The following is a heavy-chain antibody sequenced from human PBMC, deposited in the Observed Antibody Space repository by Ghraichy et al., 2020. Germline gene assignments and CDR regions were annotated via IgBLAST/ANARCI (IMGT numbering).Heavy chain of an antibody. CDR1: GFTFSSYA. J-gene: IGHJ6*02. V-gene: IGHV3-23*01. CDR3: AKDPYYDFWSGYFDGPDV. CDR2: ISGSGGST. Sequence: GGSLRLSCAASGFTFSSYAMSWVRQAPGKGLEWVSAISGSGGSTYYADSVKGRFTISRDNSKNTLYLQMNSLRAEDTAVYYCAKDPYYDFWSGYFDGPDVWGQGTTVTVSS. D-gene: IGHD3-3*01.